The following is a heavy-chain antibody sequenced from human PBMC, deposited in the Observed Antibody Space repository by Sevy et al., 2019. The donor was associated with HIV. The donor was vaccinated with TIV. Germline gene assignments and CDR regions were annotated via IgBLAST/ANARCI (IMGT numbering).Heavy chain of an antibody. J-gene: IGHJ3*02. V-gene: IGHV3-7*01. CDR1: GFSFTSTW. Sequence: GGSLRLSCAASGFSFTSTWMAWVRQAPGKGLEWLVNIREDGGLKNYADSVKGRFTISRDNAKNSLYLQMDSLSPEDTAVYYCARDPGYSSLDIWGQGTIVTVSS. CDR3: ARDPGYSSLDI. CDR2: IREDGGLK. D-gene: IGHD6-13*01.